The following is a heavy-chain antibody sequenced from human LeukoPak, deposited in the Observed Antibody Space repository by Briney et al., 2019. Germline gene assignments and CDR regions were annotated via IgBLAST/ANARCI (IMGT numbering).Heavy chain of an antibody. CDR2: MYSGGNT. D-gene: IGHD5-24*01. Sequence: HTGGSLRLSCAASGFTVSSNYMSWVRQAPGKGLEWVSVMYSGGNTYYADSVKGRFTISRDNSKNTLHLQMNSLRAEDTAVYYCAKKRDAFDIWGQGTVVAVSS. CDR3: AKKRDAFDI. CDR1: GFTVSSNY. J-gene: IGHJ3*02. V-gene: IGHV3-53*01.